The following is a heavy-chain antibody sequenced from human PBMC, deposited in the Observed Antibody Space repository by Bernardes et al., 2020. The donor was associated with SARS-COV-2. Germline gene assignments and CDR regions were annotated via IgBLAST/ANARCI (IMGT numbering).Heavy chain of an antibody. J-gene: IGHJ6*02. D-gene: IGHD3-3*01. CDR1: GGSFSGYY. CDR2: INHSGST. Sequence: SETLSLTCAVYGGSFSGYYWSWIRQPPGKGLEWIGEINHSGSTNYNPSLKSRVTISVDTSKNQFSLKLSSVTAADTAVYYCARGGYDFWSGYYQRVGYGMDVWGQGTTVTVSS. CDR3: ARGGYDFWSGYYQRVGYGMDV. V-gene: IGHV4-34*01.